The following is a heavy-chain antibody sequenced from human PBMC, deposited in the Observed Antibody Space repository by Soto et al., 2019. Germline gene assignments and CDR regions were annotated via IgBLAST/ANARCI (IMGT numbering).Heavy chain of an antibody. J-gene: IGHJ4*02. D-gene: IGHD6-19*01. CDR2: ISWNSGSI. CDR3: AKATSERDSSGWFRYYFDY. V-gene: IGHV3-9*01. Sequence: GGSLRLSCASSVFTFDDCAMHWVRQAPGKGLEWVSGISWNSGSIGYADSVKGRFTISRDNAKNSLYLQMNSLRAEDTALYYCAKATSERDSSGWFRYYFDYWGQGALVTVSS. CDR1: VFTFDDCA.